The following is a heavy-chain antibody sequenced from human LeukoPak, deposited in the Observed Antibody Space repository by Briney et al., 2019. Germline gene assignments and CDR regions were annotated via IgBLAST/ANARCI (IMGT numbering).Heavy chain of an antibody. J-gene: IGHJ5*02. CDR3: ARGGIAVAGIDFRWFDP. CDR1: GFTFSSYW. V-gene: IGHV3-30*02. CDR2: IRNDGSNK. Sequence: GGSLRLSCAASGFTFSSYWMSWVRQAPGKGLEWVAFIRNDGSNKYYADSVKGRFTISRDNSKNTLYLQMNSLRVEDTAVYYCARGGIAVAGIDFRWFDPWGQGTLVTVSS. D-gene: IGHD6-19*01.